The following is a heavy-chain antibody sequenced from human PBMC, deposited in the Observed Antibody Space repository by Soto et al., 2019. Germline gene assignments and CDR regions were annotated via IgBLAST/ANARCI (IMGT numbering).Heavy chain of an antibody. J-gene: IGHJ4*02. CDR3: ARDTRIPVSSSTYYFDY. V-gene: IGHV1-18*01. Sequence: QVQLVQSGAEVKKPGASVKVSCKASGYTFTSYGISWVRQAPGQGLEWMGWSSAYNGNTNYAQKLQGRVTMTTDTSTSTAYMELRSLRSDDTAVYYCARDTRIPVSSSTYYFDYWGQGTLVTVSS. D-gene: IGHD2-8*01. CDR2: SSAYNGNT. CDR1: GYTFTSYG.